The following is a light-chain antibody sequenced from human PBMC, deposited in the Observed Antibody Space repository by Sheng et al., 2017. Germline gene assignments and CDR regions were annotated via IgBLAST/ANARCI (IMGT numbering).Light chain of an antibody. CDR2: DAS. Sequence: EIVLTQSPGTLSLSPGERATLSCRASQSVSSSYLAWYQQKPGQAPRLLIYDASNRATGIPARFSGSGSGTDFTLTISSLEPEDSAVYYCQQCSIWPLTFGGGTNVEIK. J-gene: IGKJ4*01. CDR1: QSVSSSY. CDR3: QQCSIWPLT. V-gene: IGKV3D-20*02.